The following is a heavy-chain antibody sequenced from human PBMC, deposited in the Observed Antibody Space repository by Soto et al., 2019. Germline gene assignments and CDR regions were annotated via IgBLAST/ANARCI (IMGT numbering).Heavy chain of an antibody. V-gene: IGHV1-69*01. J-gene: IGHJ4*02. CDR2: ILPSFGTA. CDR3: ALNPYSNYDSTFDY. Sequence: QVQLVQSGAEVKKPGSSVKVSCKASGGTFSSYAISWVRQAPGQGLEWMGGILPSFGTANYAQKFQGRVTITADESTSTAYMELSSLRSEDTAVYYCALNPYSNYDSTFDYWGQGTLVTVSS. D-gene: IGHD4-4*01. CDR1: GGTFSSYA.